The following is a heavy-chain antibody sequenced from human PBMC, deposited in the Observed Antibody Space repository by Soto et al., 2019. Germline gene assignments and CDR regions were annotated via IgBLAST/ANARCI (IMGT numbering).Heavy chain of an antibody. CDR3: AKAGMTTVTGLY. CDR1: GLTFSSYA. D-gene: IGHD4-4*01. V-gene: IGHV3-23*01. CDR2: ISGSGGST. Sequence: GGSLRLSCAASGLTFSSYAMSWVRQTPGKVLEWVSAISGSGGSTYYADSVKGRFTSSRDNSKNTLYLQMNSLRAEDTAVYYCAKAGMTTVTGLYWGQGTLVTVSS. J-gene: IGHJ4*01.